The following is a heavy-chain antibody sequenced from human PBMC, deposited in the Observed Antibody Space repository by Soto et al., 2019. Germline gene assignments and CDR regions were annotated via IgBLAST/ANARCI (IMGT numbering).Heavy chain of an antibody. D-gene: IGHD3-10*01. V-gene: IGHV3-23*01. CDR2: ISGSGGGA. CDR1: GFTFSSYG. J-gene: IGHJ1*01. Sequence: EVQLLESGGSLVQPGGSLRLSCAASGFTFSSYGMSWVRQAPEKGLEWVSGISGSGGGAYYADSVKGRFTISRDNSENTLYLQMNSLRVEDTAEYYCAKDSDREYFQHWGQGTLVTVSS. CDR3: AKDSDREYFQH.